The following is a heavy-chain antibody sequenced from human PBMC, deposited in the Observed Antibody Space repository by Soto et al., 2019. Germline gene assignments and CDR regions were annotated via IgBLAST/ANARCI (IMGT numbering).Heavy chain of an antibody. CDR3: ARDASYYSLWSGYYPSRNGMDV. D-gene: IGHD3-3*01. CDR1: GFTFSSFG. Sequence: PGGSLRLSCAASGFTFSSFGMHWVRQAPGKGLEWVSLIWYDGSKKSYGDSVKGRFTISRDNSRNTVYLQMNSLRADDTAVYYCARDASYYSLWSGYYPSRNGMDVWGQGATVTVSS. V-gene: IGHV3-33*01. J-gene: IGHJ6*02. CDR2: IWYDGSKK.